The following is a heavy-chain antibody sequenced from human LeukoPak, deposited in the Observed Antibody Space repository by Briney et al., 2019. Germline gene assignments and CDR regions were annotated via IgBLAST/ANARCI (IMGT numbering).Heavy chain of an antibody. V-gene: IGHV1-8*02. CDR1: GYTFTDYY. Sequence: GASVKVSCKASGYTFTDYYMHWVRQATGQGLEWMGWMNPNSGNTGYAQKFQGRVTMTRNTSISTAYMELSSLRSEDTAVYYCARVAPSYYYYGMDVWGQGTTVTVSS. CDR2: MNPNSGNT. J-gene: IGHJ6*02. CDR3: ARVAPSYYYYGMDV.